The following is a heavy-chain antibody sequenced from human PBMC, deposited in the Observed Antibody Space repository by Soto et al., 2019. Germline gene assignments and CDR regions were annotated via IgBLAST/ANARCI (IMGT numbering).Heavy chain of an antibody. D-gene: IGHD2-15*01. CDR1: GFTFSSYS. CDR3: ARVVVAATRGAFDI. V-gene: IGHV3-21*01. J-gene: IGHJ3*02. CDR2: ISSSSSYI. Sequence: EVQLVESGGGLVKPGGSLRLSCAASGFTFSSYSMNWVRQAPGKGLEWVSSISSSSSYIYYADSVKGPFTISRDNAKNSLYLQMNSLRAEDTAVYYCARVVVAATRGAFDIWGQGTMVTVSS.